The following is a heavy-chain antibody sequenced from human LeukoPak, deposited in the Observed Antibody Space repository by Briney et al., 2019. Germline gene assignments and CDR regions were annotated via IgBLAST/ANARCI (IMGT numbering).Heavy chain of an antibody. CDR2: ISAYNGNT. V-gene: IGHV1-18*01. D-gene: IGHD5-24*01. Sequence: ASVNVSFMASGYTFTIYDISWVRQAPGQGLEWMGWISAYNGNTNYAQKLQGRVTMTTDTSTSTAYMELRSLRSDDTAVYYCARRSAAASDYWGQGTLVTVSS. J-gene: IGHJ4*02. CDR1: GYTFTIYD. CDR3: ARRSAAASDY.